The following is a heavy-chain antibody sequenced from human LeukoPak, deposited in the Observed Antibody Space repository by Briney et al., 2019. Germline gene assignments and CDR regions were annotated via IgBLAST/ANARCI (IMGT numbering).Heavy chain of an antibody. CDR1: GGSISSYY. D-gene: IGHD3-9*01. CDR2: IFTSGST. CDR3: ARDLRYFDWTSEYNWFDT. V-gene: IGHV4-4*07. J-gene: IGHJ5*02. Sequence: SETLSLTCTVSGGSISSYYWSWIRQPAGKGLEGIGRIFTSGSTNYNPALKSRVTMSVSTSKNQFSLKLSSVTAADTAVYYCARDLRYFDWTSEYNWFDTWGQGTLVTVSS.